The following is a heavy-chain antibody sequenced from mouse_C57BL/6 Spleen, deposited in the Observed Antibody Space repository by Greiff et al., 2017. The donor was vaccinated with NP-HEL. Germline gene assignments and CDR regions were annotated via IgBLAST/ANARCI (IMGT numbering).Heavy chain of an antibody. CDR3: TFITTVVPFAY. CDR2: IYPGNSDT. CDR1: VYTFTSYW. Sequence: VQLQQSGTVLARPGASVKMSCKTSVYTFTSYWMHWVKQRPGQGLEWIGAIYPGNSDTSYNQKFKGKAQLTAVTSASTAYMELSSLTNEDSSVYYCTFITTVVPFAYWCQGTLVTVSA. D-gene: IGHD1-1*01. V-gene: IGHV1-5*01. J-gene: IGHJ3*01.